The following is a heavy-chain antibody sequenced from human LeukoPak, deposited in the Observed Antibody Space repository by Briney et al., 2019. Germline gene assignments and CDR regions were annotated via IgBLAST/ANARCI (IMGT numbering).Heavy chain of an antibody. J-gene: IGHJ4*02. V-gene: IGHV1-69*13. CDR2: IIPIFGTA. Sequence: ASVKVSCKASGGTFSSYAISWVRRAPGQGLEWMGGIIPIFGTANYAQKFQGRVTITADESTSTAYMELSSLRSEDTAVYYCARAWYYYGSSGYYFGDYFDYWGQGTLVTVSS. D-gene: IGHD3-22*01. CDR3: ARAWYYYGSSGYYFGDYFDY. CDR1: GGTFSSYA.